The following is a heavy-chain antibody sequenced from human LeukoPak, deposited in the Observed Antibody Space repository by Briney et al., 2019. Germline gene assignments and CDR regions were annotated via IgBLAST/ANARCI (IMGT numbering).Heavy chain of an antibody. CDR3: TRDSGGATIFDY. V-gene: IGHV3-49*04. CDR2: IRSKAYGGTT. D-gene: IGHD1-26*01. CDR1: GFTFGDYA. J-gene: IGHJ4*02. Sequence: GGSLRLSCTASGFTFGDYAMSWVRQAPGKGLEWVGFIRSKAYGGTTEYAASVKGRFTISRDDPKSIAYLQMNSLKTEDTAVYYCTRDSGGATIFDYWGQGTLVTVSS.